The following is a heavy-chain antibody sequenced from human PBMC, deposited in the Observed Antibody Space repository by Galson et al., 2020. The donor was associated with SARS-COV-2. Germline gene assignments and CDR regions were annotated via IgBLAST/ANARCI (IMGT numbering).Heavy chain of an antibody. D-gene: IGHD3-9*01. Sequence: IYYSESNYYNPSLTSRVTMSVDTSKNQFSLKLSSVTAADTAVYYCARQILTGYYSFYYFDYWGQGTLVTVSS. CDR3: ARQILTGYYSFYYFDY. CDR2: IYYSESN. V-gene: IGHV4-39*01. J-gene: IGHJ4*02.